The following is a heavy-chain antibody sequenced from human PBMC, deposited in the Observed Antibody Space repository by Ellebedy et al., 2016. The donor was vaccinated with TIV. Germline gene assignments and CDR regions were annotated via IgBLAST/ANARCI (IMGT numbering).Heavy chain of an antibody. D-gene: IGHD3-10*01. V-gene: IGHV4-39*01. Sequence: WIRQRPGKGPEWIANIYYTGTTFYNPSLKSRVTISVDTSRNQFSLNLSSVTTADTALYYCARIWFGDLFSPEGDVWGQGTTVTVSS. J-gene: IGHJ6*02. CDR2: IYYTGTT. CDR3: ARIWFGDLFSPEGDV.